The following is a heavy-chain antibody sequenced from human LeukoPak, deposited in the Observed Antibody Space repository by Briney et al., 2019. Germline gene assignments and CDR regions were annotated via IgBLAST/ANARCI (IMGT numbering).Heavy chain of an antibody. CDR2: IYTSGST. Sequence: SQTLSLTCTVSGGSISSGSYYWSWIRQPAGKGLEWIGRIYTSGSTNYNPSLKSRVTIPVDTSKNQFSLKLSSVTAADTAVYYCARDGNYGSGKFDYWGQGTLVAVSS. D-gene: IGHD3-10*01. CDR3: ARDGNYGSGKFDY. V-gene: IGHV4-61*02. J-gene: IGHJ4*02. CDR1: GGSISSGSYY.